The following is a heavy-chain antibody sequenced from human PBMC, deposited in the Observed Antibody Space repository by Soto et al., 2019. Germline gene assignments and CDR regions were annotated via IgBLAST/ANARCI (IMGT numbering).Heavy chain of an antibody. V-gene: IGHV3-23*01. CDR3: AKDQLEPTGHDAFDI. Sequence: GGSLRLSCAASGFTFISYAMSWVRQAPGKGLEWVSAISGSGGSTYYADSVKGRFTISRDNSKNTLYLQMNSLRAEDTAVYYCAKDQLEPTGHDAFDIWGKGTMVTVSS. CDR1: GFTFISYA. D-gene: IGHD1-1*01. J-gene: IGHJ3*02. CDR2: ISGSGGST.